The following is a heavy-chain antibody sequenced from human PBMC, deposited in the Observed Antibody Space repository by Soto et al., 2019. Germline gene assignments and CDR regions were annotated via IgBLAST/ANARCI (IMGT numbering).Heavy chain of an antibody. D-gene: IGHD1-7*01. CDR2: ISGSGGST. J-gene: IGHJ3*02. V-gene: IGHV3-23*01. CDR1: GFTFSSYA. Sequence: PGGSLRLSCAASGFTFSSYAVSWVRQAPGKGQEWVSAISGSGGSTYYADSVKGRFTISRDNSKNTLYLQMNSLRAEDTAVYYRAKVEKELELPAFDIWGQGTMVTVSS. CDR3: AKVEKELELPAFDI.